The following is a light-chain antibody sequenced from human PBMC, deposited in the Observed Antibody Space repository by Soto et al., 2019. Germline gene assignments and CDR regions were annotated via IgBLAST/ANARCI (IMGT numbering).Light chain of an antibody. J-gene: IGKJ5*01. CDR2: GTS. V-gene: IGKV3D-20*02. CDR3: QQRHSWVT. Sequence: IVLTQSPGTLSLSPGERATLSCRASQSVPRSYLAWYQQRPGQAPRLLIYGTSTRAAGIPDRFSGSGSGTDFTLTISMLEPEDFAIYYCQQRHSWVTFGQGTRLEIK. CDR1: QSVPRSY.